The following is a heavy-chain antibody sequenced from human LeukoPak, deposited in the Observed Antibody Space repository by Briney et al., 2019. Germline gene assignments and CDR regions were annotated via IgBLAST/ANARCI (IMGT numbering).Heavy chain of an antibody. CDR3: ARDYYDSSGYPVRGYNWFDP. J-gene: IGHJ5*02. CDR2: IYYSGST. Sequence: SETLSLTCTVSGGSISSSSYYWGWIRQPPGKGLEWVGSIYYSGSTYYNPSLKSRVTISVDTSKNQFSLKLSSVTAADTAVYYCARDYYDSSGYPVRGYNWFDPWGQGTLVTVSS. V-gene: IGHV4-39*07. CDR1: GGSISSSSYY. D-gene: IGHD3-22*01.